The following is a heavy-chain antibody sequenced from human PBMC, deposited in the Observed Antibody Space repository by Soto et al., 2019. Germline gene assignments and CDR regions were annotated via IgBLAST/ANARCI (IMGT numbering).Heavy chain of an antibody. J-gene: IGHJ3*02. Sequence: QVQLVESGGGVVQPGRSLRLSCAASGFTFSRYGMHWVRQAPGSGLEWVAVISHDGGNKYYADSVKGRFTLSSDNSKNTLYLQMSSLRAEDTAVYYCAKAIVEVRYIGSRLPGYHDAFDIWGQGTMVTVSS. CDR3: AKAIVEVRYIGSRLPGYHDAFDI. D-gene: IGHD1-26*01. CDR1: GFTFSRYG. CDR2: ISHDGGNK. V-gene: IGHV3-30*18.